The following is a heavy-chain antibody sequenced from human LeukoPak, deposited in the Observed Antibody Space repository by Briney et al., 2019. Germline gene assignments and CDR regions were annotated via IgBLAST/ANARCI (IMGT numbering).Heavy chain of an antibody. CDR1: GFTFSPYW. D-gene: IGHD2-2*01. V-gene: IGHV3-74*01. CDR2: INSDGSTT. CDR3: AGDQLLDGWFDP. Sequence: GGSLRLSCAASGFTFSPYWMYWVRQAPGKGLVWVSRINSDGSTTDYAESVKGRFTISRDNAKNMVFVQMNSLRADDTAVYYCAGDQLLDGWFDPWGQGTLVTVSS. J-gene: IGHJ5*02.